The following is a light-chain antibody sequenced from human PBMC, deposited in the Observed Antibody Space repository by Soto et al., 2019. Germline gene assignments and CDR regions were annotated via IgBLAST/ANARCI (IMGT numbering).Light chain of an antibody. CDR2: TNN. J-gene: IGLJ1*01. CDR3: AAWDDSLNGYV. V-gene: IGLV1-44*01. Sequence: QSVLTQPPSASGTPGQRVTISCPGSSSNIGSNTVNWFQQVPGTAPKLLIYTNNQRPSGVPDRFSGSKSGTSTSLAISGLQSQDEADYYCAAWDDSLNGYVFGAGTKV. CDR1: SSNIGSNT.